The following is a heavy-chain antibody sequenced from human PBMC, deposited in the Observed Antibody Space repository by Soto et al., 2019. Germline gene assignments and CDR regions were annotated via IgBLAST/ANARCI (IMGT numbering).Heavy chain of an antibody. Sequence: EVPLVESGGGLVQPGGPLRLSCAASGLTFSTYSLHWVRQSPGKGLEWVSYITGSGATVYYADSVRGRFTISRDNAKNSLYLQMNSLRDDDTAVYYCARGSSNWAYYFDFWGQGTLVTVSS. J-gene: IGHJ4*02. D-gene: IGHD6-13*01. CDR3: ARGSSNWAYYFDF. CDR1: GLTFSTYS. V-gene: IGHV3-48*02. CDR2: ITGSGATV.